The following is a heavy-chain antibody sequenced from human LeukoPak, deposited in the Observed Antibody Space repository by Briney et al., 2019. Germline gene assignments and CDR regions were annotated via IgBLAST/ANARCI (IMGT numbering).Heavy chain of an antibody. V-gene: IGHV4-39*07. Sequence: SETLSLTCTVSGGSISSYYWGWIRQPPGKGLEWIGSIYYSGSTYYNPSLKSRVTISVDTSKNQFSLKLSSVTAADTAVYYCARDRGLKGPNTTFDPWGQGTLVTVSS. D-gene: IGHD1-1*01. CDR2: IYYSGST. J-gene: IGHJ5*02. CDR1: GGSISSYY. CDR3: ARDRGLKGPNTTFDP.